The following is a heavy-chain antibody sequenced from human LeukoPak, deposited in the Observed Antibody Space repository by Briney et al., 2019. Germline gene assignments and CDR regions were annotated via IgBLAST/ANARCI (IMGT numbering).Heavy chain of an antibody. V-gene: IGHV4-59*01. Sequence: SEPLSLTCTVSGGSISSDHWNWIRQPPGKGLEWIGCIYYSGRTYYNPSLKSRVSISVDMSKSQLSLRLTSVTAADTAVYYCARKNDFDIWGQGTLVTVSS. D-gene: IGHD2/OR15-2a*01. CDR2: IYYSGRT. CDR3: ARKNDFDI. CDR1: GGSISSDH. J-gene: IGHJ3*02.